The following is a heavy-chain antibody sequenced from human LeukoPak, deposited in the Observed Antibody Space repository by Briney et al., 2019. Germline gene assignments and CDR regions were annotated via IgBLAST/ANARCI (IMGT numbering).Heavy chain of an antibody. D-gene: IGHD3-22*01. CDR2: IYTSGST. Sequence: SETLSLTCTVSGGSISIYYWSWIRQPAGKGLEWIGRIYTSGSTNYNPSLKSRVTISVDTSKNQFSLKLSSVTAADTAVYYCAREGTLQPAYYYDSSGFDPWGQGTLVTVSS. CDR3: AREGTLQPAYYYDSSGFDP. J-gene: IGHJ5*02. CDR1: GGSISIYY. V-gene: IGHV4-4*07.